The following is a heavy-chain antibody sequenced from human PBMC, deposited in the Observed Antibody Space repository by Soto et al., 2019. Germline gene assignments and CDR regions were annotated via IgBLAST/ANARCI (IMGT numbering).Heavy chain of an antibody. D-gene: IGHD4-4*01. V-gene: IGHV3-33*01. CDR1: GFTFSSYG. CDR2: IWYDGSNK. Sequence: PGGSLRLSCAASGFTFSSYGMHWVRQAPGKGLEWVAVIWYDGSNKYYADSVKGRFTISRDNSKNTLYLQMNSLRAEDTAVYYCARDRTVTTYNWFDPWGQGTMVTVSS. CDR3: ARDRTVTTYNWFDP. J-gene: IGHJ5*02.